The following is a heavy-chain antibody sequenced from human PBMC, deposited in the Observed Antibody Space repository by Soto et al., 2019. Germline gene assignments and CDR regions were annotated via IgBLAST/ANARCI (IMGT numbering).Heavy chain of an antibody. V-gene: IGHV3-30-3*01. CDR1: GFTFSSYA. D-gene: IGHD6-13*01. CDR2: ISYDRSNK. J-gene: IGHJ6*02. Sequence: GGSLRLSCAASGFTFSSYAMHWVRQAPGKGLEWVAVISYDRSNKYYADSVKGRFSISRDNSKNTLYLHMNSRRAEGTAVYYCARVARAAAGPYYYYGMDVWGQGTTVTVSS. CDR3: ARVARAAAGPYYYYGMDV.